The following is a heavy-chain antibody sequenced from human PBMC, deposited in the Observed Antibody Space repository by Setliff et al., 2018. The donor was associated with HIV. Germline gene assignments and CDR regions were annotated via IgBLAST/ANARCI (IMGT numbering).Heavy chain of an antibody. CDR3: AEGRYFRDISDSRFDF. Sequence: SETLSLTCSVSGVSITTDGYFWSWIRHYPGKGLEWIGYMYHTGNTYSNPSLASRLVMSLDPSKNQFSLKLNSMTAADTAMFYCAEGRYFRDISDSRFDFWGQGMLVTVSS. J-gene: IGHJ4*02. CDR2: MYHTGNT. CDR1: GVSITTDGYF. V-gene: IGHV4-31*03. D-gene: IGHD2-21*02.